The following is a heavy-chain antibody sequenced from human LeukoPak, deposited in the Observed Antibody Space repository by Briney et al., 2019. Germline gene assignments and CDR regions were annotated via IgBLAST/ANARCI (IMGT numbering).Heavy chain of an antibody. J-gene: IGHJ4*02. CDR1: GYTFSNYD. Sequence: ASVTVSCKASGYTFSNYDMNWVRQAPGQGLEWMGMITPSGGISHAQKFQGRVTMTRGMSTSTVYMELSSLRSEDTAVYYCATYYYDSSGSLDYWGQGTLVTVSA. CDR3: ATYYYDSSGSLDY. V-gene: IGHV1-46*01. CDR2: ITPSGGI. D-gene: IGHD3-22*01.